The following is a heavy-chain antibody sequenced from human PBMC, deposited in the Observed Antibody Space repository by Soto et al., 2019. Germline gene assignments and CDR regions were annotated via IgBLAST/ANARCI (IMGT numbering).Heavy chain of an antibody. D-gene: IGHD6-19*01. CDR1: GFTFSSYA. CDR2: ISYDGSNK. CDR3: ARDHGSGWTDYYYYGMDV. V-gene: IGHV3-30-3*01. J-gene: IGHJ6*02. Sequence: LRLSCAASGFTFSSYAMHWVRQAPGKGLEWVAVISYDGSNKYYADSVKGRFTISRDNSKNTLYLQMNSLRAEDTAVYYCARDHGSGWTDYYYYGMDVWGQGTTVTVSS.